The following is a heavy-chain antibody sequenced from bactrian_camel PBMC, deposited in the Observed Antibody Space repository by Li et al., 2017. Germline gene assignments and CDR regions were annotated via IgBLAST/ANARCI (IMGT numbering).Heavy chain of an antibody. D-gene: IGHD7*01. CDR1: GYIRTTYS. J-gene: IGHJ4*01. CDR3: AAGRREWKAGGSSFLRGATEVND. Sequence: HVQLVESGGGSVQAGGSLTLSCVNSGYIRTTYSMAWFRQAPGREREGIAAIDTDGTTNYADFLKGRFTVSRDNAEETLYLQLSNLKPEDTGMYYCAAGRREWKAGGSSFLRGATEVNDWGQGTQVTVS. CDR2: IDTDGTT. V-gene: IGHV3S53*01.